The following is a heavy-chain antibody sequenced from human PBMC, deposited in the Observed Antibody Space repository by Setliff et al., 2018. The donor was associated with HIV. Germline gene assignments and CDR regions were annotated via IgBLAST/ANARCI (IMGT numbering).Heavy chain of an antibody. Sequence: PSETLSLTCTVSGGSITRTPYYWGWIRQPPGKGLEWIGSIYHTGITYDNPSLKSRVTISVDTSKNQISLRLSSVTAADTGLYYCVFGLRFSPVDNWGQGTLVTVSS. CDR1: GGSITRTPYY. J-gene: IGHJ4*02. CDR3: VFGLRFSPVDN. D-gene: IGHD5-12*01. V-gene: IGHV4-39*01. CDR2: IYHTGIT.